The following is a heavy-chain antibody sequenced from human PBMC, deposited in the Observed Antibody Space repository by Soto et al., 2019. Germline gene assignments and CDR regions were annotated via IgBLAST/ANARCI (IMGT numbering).Heavy chain of an antibody. J-gene: IGHJ4*02. V-gene: IGHV4-59*01. Sequence: QVQLQESGPGLVTPSETLSLTCSVSGGSISTYYWTWMRQPPGKGLEWIAYVYYTGSATYNPSLKSRVTISVDTSKNRFSLKVHSVTAADTAVYYCARGLGDAAGTRLDSWGQGTLVTVSS. CDR1: GGSISTYY. CDR3: ARGLGDAAGTRLDS. D-gene: IGHD6-13*01. CDR2: VYYTGSA.